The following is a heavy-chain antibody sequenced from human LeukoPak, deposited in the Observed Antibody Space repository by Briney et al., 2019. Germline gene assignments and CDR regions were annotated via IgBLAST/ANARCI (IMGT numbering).Heavy chain of an antibody. CDR3: ARGPYCSGGTCYSQYFDY. Sequence: ASVKVSCKASGYTFTSYGISWVRRAPGQGLEWMGWISAYNGNTNYAQKLQGRVTMTTDTSTSTAYMELRSLRSDDTAVYYCARGPYCSGGTCYSQYFDYWGQGTLVTVSS. J-gene: IGHJ4*02. CDR2: ISAYNGNT. D-gene: IGHD2-15*01. V-gene: IGHV1-18*01. CDR1: GYTFTSYG.